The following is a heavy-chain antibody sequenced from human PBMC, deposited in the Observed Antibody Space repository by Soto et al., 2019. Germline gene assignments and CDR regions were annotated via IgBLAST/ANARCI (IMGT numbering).Heavy chain of an antibody. J-gene: IGHJ6*02. CDR3: ARLNYYDGVYYGMDV. CDR2: IYYSGST. Sequence: PSGTLSLTCTVSGGSISSSSYYWGWIRQPPGKGLEWIGSIYYSGSTYYNPSLKSRVTISVDTSKNQFSLKLSSVTAADTAVYYCARLNYYDGVYYGMDVWGQGTTVTVSS. V-gene: IGHV4-39*01. D-gene: IGHD1-26*01. CDR1: GGSISSSSYY.